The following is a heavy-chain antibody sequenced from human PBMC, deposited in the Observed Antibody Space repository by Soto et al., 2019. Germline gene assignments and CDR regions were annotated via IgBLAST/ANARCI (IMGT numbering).Heavy chain of an antibody. CDR2: IYYSGST. Sequence: PSETLSLTCTVSGGSISSGGYYWSWIRQHPGKGLEWIGYIYYSGSTYYNPSLKSRVTISVDTSKNQFSLKLSSVTAADTAVYYCARGKGAYGSGSPSAPDYWGQGTLVTVSS. V-gene: IGHV4-31*03. CDR3: ARGKGAYGSGSPSAPDY. D-gene: IGHD3-10*01. CDR1: GGSISSGGYY. J-gene: IGHJ4*02.